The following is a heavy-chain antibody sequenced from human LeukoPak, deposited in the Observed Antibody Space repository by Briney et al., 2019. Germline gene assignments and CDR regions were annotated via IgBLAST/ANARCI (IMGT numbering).Heavy chain of an antibody. CDR1: GFTFDDYA. CDR2: ISWNSGSI. D-gene: IGHD4-17*01. CDR3: AKALYGDYFSSDY. J-gene: IGHJ4*02. V-gene: IGHV3-9*03. Sequence: GGSLRLSCAASGFTFDDYAMHWVRQAPGKGLEWVSGISWNSGSIGYADSVKGRFTISRDNAKNSLYLQMNSLRAEDMALYYCAKALYGDYFSSDYWGQGTLVTVSS.